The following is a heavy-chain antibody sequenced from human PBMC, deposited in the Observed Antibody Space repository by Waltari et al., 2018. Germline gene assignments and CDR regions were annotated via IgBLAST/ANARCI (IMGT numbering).Heavy chain of an antibody. CDR1: GGSISSSSYY. V-gene: IGHV4-39*01. CDR3: AREEVQLLWFGELSWFDP. J-gene: IGHJ5*02. Sequence: QLQLQESGPGLVKPSETLSLTCTVSGGSISSSSYYWGWIRQPPGKGLEWIGSSYYSGGTYNNPSLKSRVTISVYTSKNQFSLKLSSVTAADTAVYYCAREEVQLLWFGELSWFDPWGQGTLVTVSS. D-gene: IGHD3-10*01. CDR2: SYYSGGT.